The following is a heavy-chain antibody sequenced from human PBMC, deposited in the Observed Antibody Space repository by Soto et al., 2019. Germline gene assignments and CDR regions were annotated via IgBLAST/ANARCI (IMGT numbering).Heavy chain of an antibody. CDR1: GFTFSSYA. J-gene: IGHJ2*01. Sequence: EVQLLESGGDLVQPGGSLRLSCAASGFTFSSYAMNWVRQAPGKGLEWVSTISVSGGTTYYADSVKGRFTISRDNSRNTLFLQLNNLRAEDTAVYYCAKYPRAGVVTFGGDWGRGTLVTVSS. V-gene: IGHV3-23*01. D-gene: IGHD3-16*01. CDR3: AKYPRAGVVTFGGD. CDR2: ISVSGGTT.